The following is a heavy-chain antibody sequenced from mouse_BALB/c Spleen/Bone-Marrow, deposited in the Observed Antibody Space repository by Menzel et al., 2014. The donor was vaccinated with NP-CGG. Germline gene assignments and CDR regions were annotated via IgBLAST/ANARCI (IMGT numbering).Heavy chain of an antibody. CDR2: INPGSGGT. CDR1: GYAFTNYL. Sequence: LVESGAELVRPGTSVKVSCKASGYAFTNYLIEWVKQRPGQGLEWIGVINPGSGGTNYNEKFKGKATLTADKSSSTAYMQLSSLTSDDSAFYFCARRDDAMDYWGQGTSVTVSS. J-gene: IGHJ4*01. CDR3: ARRDDAMDY. V-gene: IGHV1-54*03. D-gene: IGHD3-3*01.